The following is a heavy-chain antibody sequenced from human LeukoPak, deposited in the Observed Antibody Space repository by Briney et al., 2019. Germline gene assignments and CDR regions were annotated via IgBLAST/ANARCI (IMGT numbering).Heavy chain of an antibody. V-gene: IGHV1-2*02. J-gene: IGHJ4*02. D-gene: IGHD6-13*01. CDR1: GYTFTDYY. CDR3: ARDLDGSWSYDY. Sequence: ASVKVSCKSSGYTFTDYYIHWVRQAPGQGLEWIGCIYPNSGGTMYSQEFQGRVTMTRDTSISTAYMELSRLISDDTANYYCARDLDGSWSYDYWGQGTLVTVSS. CDR2: IYPNSGGT.